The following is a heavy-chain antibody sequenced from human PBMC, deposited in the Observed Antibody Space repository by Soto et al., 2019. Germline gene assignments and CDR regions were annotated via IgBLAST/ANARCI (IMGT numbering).Heavy chain of an antibody. CDR1: GGSISSGGYY. Sequence: QVQLQESGPGLVKPSQTLSLTCTVSGGSISSGGYYWSWIRQHPGKGLEWIGYIYYSGSTYYNPSLTIRVTRSLDTAKNPFALRLSSVTAADTAVYRWARVGGINGFDPWGQGPLVTVSA. CDR2: IYYSGST. CDR3: ARVGGINGFDP. J-gene: IGHJ5*02. D-gene: IGHD3-16*01. V-gene: IGHV4-31*03.